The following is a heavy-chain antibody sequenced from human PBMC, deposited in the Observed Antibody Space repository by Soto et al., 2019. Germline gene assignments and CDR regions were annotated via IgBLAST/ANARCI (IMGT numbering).Heavy chain of an antibody. J-gene: IGHJ4*02. CDR1: VFTFSNYA. V-gene: IGHV3-23*01. CDR3: AKAGCSGGTCYLYYFDY. CDR2: ISGRGGNT. Sequence: PGGSLTLSCASSVFTFSNYAMSWVRQAPGKGLEWVSTISGRGGNTYYADSVKGRFTISRDNSRNTLYLQMESLRVEDSAVYSCAKAGCSGGTCYLYYFDYWGQGALVTVSS. D-gene: IGHD2-15*01.